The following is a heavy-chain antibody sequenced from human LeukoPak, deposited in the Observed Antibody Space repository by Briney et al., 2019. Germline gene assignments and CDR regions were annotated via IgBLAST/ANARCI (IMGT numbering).Heavy chain of an antibody. Sequence: GGSLRLSCAASGFTFSSYAMSWVRQAPGKGLEWVSAISGSGGSTYYADSVKGRFTISRDNSKNTLYLQMNSPRAEDTAVYYCAIPPRFGELLWGYFDYWGQGTLVTVSS. D-gene: IGHD3-10*01. CDR3: AIPPRFGELLWGYFDY. V-gene: IGHV3-23*01. J-gene: IGHJ4*02. CDR2: ISGSGGST. CDR1: GFTFSSYA.